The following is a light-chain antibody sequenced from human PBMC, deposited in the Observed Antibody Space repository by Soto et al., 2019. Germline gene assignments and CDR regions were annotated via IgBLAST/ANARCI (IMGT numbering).Light chain of an antibody. CDR3: NSYTSSSTVV. V-gene: IGLV2-14*01. CDR1: SSDIGGYKY. Sequence: QSALTQPASVSGSPGQSITISCIGTSSDIGGYKYVSWYQQHPGSAPKLMIYEVSNRPSGVSDRFSGSKSANTASLTISGLQAEDEADYDCNSYTSSSTVVFGGGTKLTVL. J-gene: IGLJ3*02. CDR2: EVS.